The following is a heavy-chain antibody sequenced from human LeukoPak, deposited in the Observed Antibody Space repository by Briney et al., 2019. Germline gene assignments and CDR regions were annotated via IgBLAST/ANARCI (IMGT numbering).Heavy chain of an antibody. CDR2: MNPNSGNT. CDR1: GYTFTSYD. V-gene: IGHV1-8*03. CDR3: ARGSLEAVPAASSYYYYMDV. J-gene: IGHJ6*03. D-gene: IGHD2-2*01. Sequence: ASVKVSCKASGYTFTSYDINWVRQATGQGLEWMGWMNPNSGNTGYAQKFQGRVTITRNTSISTAYMELSSLRSEDTAVYYCARGSLEAVPAASSYYYYMDVWGKGTTVTVSS.